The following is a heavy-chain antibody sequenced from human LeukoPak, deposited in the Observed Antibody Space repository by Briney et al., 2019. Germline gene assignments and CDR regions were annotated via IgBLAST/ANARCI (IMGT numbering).Heavy chain of an antibody. J-gene: IGHJ4*02. D-gene: IGHD3-22*01. CDR3: TTDSGGYYYDSSGYHSEWGSDY. V-gene: IGHV3-15*01. CDR2: IKSKTDGGTT. Sequence: GGSLRLSCAASGFTFSNAWMSWVRQAPGKGLEWVGRIKSKTDGGTTDYAAPVKGRFTISRDDSKNTLYLQMNSLKTEDTAVYYCTTDSGGYYYDSSGYHSEWGSDYWGQGTLVTVSS. CDR1: GFTFSNAW.